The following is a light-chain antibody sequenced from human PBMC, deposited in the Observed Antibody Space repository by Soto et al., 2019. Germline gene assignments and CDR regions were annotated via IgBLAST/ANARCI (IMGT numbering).Light chain of an antibody. V-gene: IGKV3-15*01. CDR1: QSVSST. CDR2: GTS. CDR3: QQYYQWPLT. J-gene: IGKJ4*01. Sequence: EIVMTHSPATLSVSPGERATLSCRASQSVSSTLAWYQQIPGQAPRLLLYGTSTRATGIPARFSGSGSGTEFTLTISSLQSEDFAFYYCQQYYQWPLTFGGGTKVEVK.